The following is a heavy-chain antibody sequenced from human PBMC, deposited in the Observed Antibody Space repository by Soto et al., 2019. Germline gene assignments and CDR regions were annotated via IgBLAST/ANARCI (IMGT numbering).Heavy chain of an antibody. CDR1: GGSISSGDYY. D-gene: IGHD6-6*01. Sequence: QVQLQESGPGLVKPSQTLSLTGTVSGGSISSGDYYWSWIRQPPGKGLEWIGYIYYSGSTYYNPSLKRRVTISVDTSKNQFSLKLSSVTAADTAVYYCARAGLSSSRLFDYWGQGTLVTVSS. CDR3: ARAGLSSSRLFDY. V-gene: IGHV4-30-4*01. J-gene: IGHJ4*02. CDR2: IYYSGST.